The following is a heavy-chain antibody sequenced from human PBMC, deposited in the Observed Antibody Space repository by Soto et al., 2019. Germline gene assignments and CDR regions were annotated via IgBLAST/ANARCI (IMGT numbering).Heavy chain of an antibody. Sequence: QVHLVQSGAEVKKPGASVKVSCKCSGYTFTSYGITWVRQAPGQGLEWRGWISAHNDNTDYAQKLQGRVTVTRDTSTSTAYMELRSLRSDDTAVYYCARGRYGDYWGQGALVTVSS. J-gene: IGHJ4*02. D-gene: IGHD1-1*01. CDR2: ISAHNDNT. CDR1: GYTFTSYG. CDR3: ARGRYGDY. V-gene: IGHV1-18*01.